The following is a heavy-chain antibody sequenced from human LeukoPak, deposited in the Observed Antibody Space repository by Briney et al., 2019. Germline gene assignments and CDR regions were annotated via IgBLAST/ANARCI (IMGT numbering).Heavy chain of an antibody. CDR1: GYTFTSYG. CDR3: ARDRAGSSWTPFDY. V-gene: IGHV1-18*01. Sequence: ASVKVSCKASGYTFTSYGISWVRQAPGQGLEWMGWISAYNGNTNYAQKLQGRATMTTDTSTSTAYMELRSLRSDDTAVYYCARDRAGSSWTPFDYWGQGTLVTVSS. CDR2: ISAYNGNT. J-gene: IGHJ4*02. D-gene: IGHD6-13*01.